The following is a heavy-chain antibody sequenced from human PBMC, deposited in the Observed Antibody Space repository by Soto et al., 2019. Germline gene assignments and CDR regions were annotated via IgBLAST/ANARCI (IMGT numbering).Heavy chain of an antibody. D-gene: IGHD3-22*01. CDR2: IYYSGST. J-gene: IGHJ4*02. CDR3: ARVGDYYDSRGAPGLKYYFDY. Sequence: SETLSLTCTVSGGSISSYYWSWIRQPPGKGLEWIGYIYYSGSTNYNPSLKSRVTISVDTSKNQFSLKLSSVTAADTAVYYCARVGDYYDSRGAPGLKYYFDYWGQGTLVTVSS. V-gene: IGHV4-59*01. CDR1: GGSISSYY.